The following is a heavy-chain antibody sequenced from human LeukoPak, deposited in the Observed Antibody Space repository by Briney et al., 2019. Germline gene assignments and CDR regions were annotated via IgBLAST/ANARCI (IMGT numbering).Heavy chain of an antibody. CDR3: ARDRGFCSGTTCYSKGFDY. CDR2: ISADGSHR. J-gene: IGHJ4*02. Sequence: GGSLRLSCAASGFTFSSHPMHWVRQAPGKGLEWVAVISADGSHRYYTDSVKGRFTISRDNSKNTLSLQMNSLRTEDTAVYYCARDRGFCSGTTCYSKGFDYWGQGTLVTVSS. CDR1: GFTFSSHP. V-gene: IGHV3-30*04. D-gene: IGHD2-15*01.